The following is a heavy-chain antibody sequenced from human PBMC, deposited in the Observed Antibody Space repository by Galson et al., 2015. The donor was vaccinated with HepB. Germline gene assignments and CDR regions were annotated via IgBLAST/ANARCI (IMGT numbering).Heavy chain of an antibody. D-gene: IGHD3-10*01. V-gene: IGHV1-18*01. CDR1: GYTFTSYG. CDR3: ARDIGFHPLPASLDY. J-gene: IGHJ4*02. CDR2: ISAYNGNT. Sequence: SVKVSCKASGYTFTSYGISWVRQAPGQGLEWMGWISAYNGNTNYAQKLQGRVTMTTDTSTSTAYMELRSLRSDDTAVYYCARDIGFHPLPASLDYWGQGTLVTVSS.